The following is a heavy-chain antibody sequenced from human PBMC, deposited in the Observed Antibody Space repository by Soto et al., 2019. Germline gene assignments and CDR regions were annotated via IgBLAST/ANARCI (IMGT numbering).Heavy chain of an antibody. J-gene: IGHJ4*02. CDR3: ARDRGGSSPQFDL. V-gene: IGHV1-69*11. CDR2: ISPMLGTV. CDR1: GGTFTTYA. D-gene: IGHD1-26*01. Sequence: QLQLVQSGAEVKKPGSSVNVSCKASGGTFTTYAVGWVRQAPGEGPDWMGRISPMLGTVRYAQKFQGRVTITAGESTDTAYMELTSLTSEDTAVYYCARDRGGSSPQFDLWGQGTLVTVSS.